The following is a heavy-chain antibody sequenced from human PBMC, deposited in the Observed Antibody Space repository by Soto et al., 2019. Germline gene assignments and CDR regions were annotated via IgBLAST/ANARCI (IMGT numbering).Heavy chain of an antibody. V-gene: IGHV1-18*01. J-gene: IGHJ4*02. CDR3: ARDSDYIIAY. CDR1: GYTFTSYG. D-gene: IGHD4-17*01. CDR2: IHTYNGNT. Sequence: ASVKVSCKASGYTFTSYGISWVRQAPGQGLEWVGWIHTYNGNTNFAQKLQGRVTLTTDTSTSTAYMEQRSLRSDDTAVYYCARDSDYIIAYWGQGTLVTVSA.